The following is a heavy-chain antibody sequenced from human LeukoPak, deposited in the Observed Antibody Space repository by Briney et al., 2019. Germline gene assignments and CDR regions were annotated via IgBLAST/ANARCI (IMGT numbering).Heavy chain of an antibody. CDR2: IRGSGGST. CDR3: AKTQVGATFNWFDP. V-gene: IGHV3-23*01. Sequence: GGSLRLSCAASGFTFSSYGMSWVRQAPGNKLEWVSAIRGSGGSTYYADSVKGRFTISRDNSENTLYLQMNSLRAEDTAVYYCAKTQVGATFNWFDPWGQGTLVTVSS. D-gene: IGHD1-26*01. J-gene: IGHJ5*02. CDR1: GFTFSSYG.